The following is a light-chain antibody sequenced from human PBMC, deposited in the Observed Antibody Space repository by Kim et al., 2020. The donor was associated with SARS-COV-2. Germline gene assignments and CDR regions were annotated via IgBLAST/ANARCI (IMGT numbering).Light chain of an antibody. CDR3: QQYNNWPYT. CDR1: QSVSSN. Sequence: EIVMTQSPATLSVSPGERAALSCRASQSVSSNLAWYQQTPGQAPRLLIYGASTRAPGIPARFSGSGSGTEFTLTISSLQSEDFVVYYCQQYNNWPYTFGPGTRLEIK. CDR2: GAS. V-gene: IGKV3D-15*01. J-gene: IGKJ2*01.